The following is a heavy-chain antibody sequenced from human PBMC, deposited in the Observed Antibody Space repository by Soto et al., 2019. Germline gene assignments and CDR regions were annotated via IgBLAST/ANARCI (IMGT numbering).Heavy chain of an antibody. J-gene: IGHJ5*02. CDR2: IKQSGSDR. V-gene: IGHV3-7*01. CDR1: GFTFSSYW. D-gene: IGHD3-10*01. Sequence: EVQLVESGGGLVQPGGSLGLSCAASGFTFSSYWMSWVRLAPGKGLEWVAHIKQSGSDRYYVDSVRGRFTISRDNAKNSLYLQMNSLRVEDTAMYYCASVKSWGVSPWGQGPLVTVSS. CDR3: ASVKSWGVSP.